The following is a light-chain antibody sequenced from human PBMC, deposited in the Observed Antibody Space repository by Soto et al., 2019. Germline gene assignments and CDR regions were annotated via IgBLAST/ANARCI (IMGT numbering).Light chain of an antibody. J-gene: IGKJ1*01. CDR3: QQYNSYPWS. Sequence: DIQMTQSPSTLSASVGDRVTITCRASQSISSWLAWYQQKPGKAPKLLIYDASSLESGVPSRFSGSGSGTELTLAISSLQPDDFATYDYQQYNSYPWSFGQGAKVEIK. CDR2: DAS. V-gene: IGKV1-5*01. CDR1: QSISSW.